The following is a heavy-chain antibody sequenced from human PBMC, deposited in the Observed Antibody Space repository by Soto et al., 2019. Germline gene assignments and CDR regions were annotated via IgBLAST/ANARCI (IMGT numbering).Heavy chain of an antibody. Sequence: PGGSLRLSCAASGFTFSSFWMHWVRQAPGKGLLWVSRIDNDGSGTNYADSVRGRFTISRDNAKKTLYLQMNSLRAEDTAVYYCARGSYTSTWSWGQGTLVTVSS. CDR2: IDNDGSGT. CDR1: GFTFSSFW. D-gene: IGHD6-13*01. V-gene: IGHV3-74*01. CDR3: ARGSYTSTWS. J-gene: IGHJ5*02.